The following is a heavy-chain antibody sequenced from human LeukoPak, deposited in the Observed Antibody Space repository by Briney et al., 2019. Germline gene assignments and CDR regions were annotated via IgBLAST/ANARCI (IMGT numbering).Heavy chain of an antibody. V-gene: IGHV3-21*01. Sequence: GGSLSLSCAASGFTFSSYSMNWVRQAPGKGLEWVSSISSSSSYIYYADSVKGRFTISRDNAKNSLYLQMNSLRAEDTAVYYCARDAYCSSTSCYTYFDYWGQGTLVTVSS. D-gene: IGHD2-2*02. J-gene: IGHJ4*02. CDR2: ISSSSSYI. CDR1: GFTFSSYS. CDR3: ARDAYCSSTSCYTYFDY.